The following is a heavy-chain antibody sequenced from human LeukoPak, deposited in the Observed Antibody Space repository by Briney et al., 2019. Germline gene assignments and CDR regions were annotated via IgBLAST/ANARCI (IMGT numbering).Heavy chain of an antibody. CDR3: TRDRIEGCMDV. D-gene: IGHD2/OR15-2a*01. J-gene: IGHJ6*02. CDR2: SNTDGSHT. V-gene: IGHV3-74*01. CDR1: GFALSTHR. Sequence: GGPLTLSCGASGFALSTHRMHWVPQGPGKGRVWVSRSNTDGSHTTHADSVKGRFIISKDKAQNTPYSQMHSLRPEDKDIYYCTRDRIEGCMDVWGQGTAVTVSS.